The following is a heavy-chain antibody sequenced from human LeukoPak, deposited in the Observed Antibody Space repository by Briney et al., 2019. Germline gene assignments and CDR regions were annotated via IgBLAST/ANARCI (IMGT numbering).Heavy chain of an antibody. CDR1: GYSFVGYG. J-gene: IGHJ4*02. CDR2: FNPENGNT. Sequence: GASVKVSCKASGYSFVGYGITWVRQAPGQGLQWMGWFNPENGNTNYAQKVQGRVTMTRNTSISTAYMELSSLRSEDTAVYYCATNYYDSSGYYGDVGYWGQGTLVTVSS. V-gene: IGHV1-8*02. D-gene: IGHD3-22*01. CDR3: ATNYYDSSGYYGDVGY.